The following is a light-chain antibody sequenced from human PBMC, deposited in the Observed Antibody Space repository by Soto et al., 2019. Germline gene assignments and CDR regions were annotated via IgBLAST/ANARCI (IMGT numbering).Light chain of an antibody. Sequence: IQMTQSPSILSASAGDSCTITCRASQAIXSGVAWDQRKPGKAPKILVYXATSLESGVSSMFSGSGYGTDFTFSINNLQPDDVATYYCQQYNSYWTFGQGTKVDI. CDR1: QAIXSG. CDR3: QQYNSYWT. J-gene: IGKJ1*01. CDR2: XAT. V-gene: IGKV1-5*01.